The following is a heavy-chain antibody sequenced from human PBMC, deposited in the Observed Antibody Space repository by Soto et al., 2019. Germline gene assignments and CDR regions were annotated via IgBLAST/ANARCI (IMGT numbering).Heavy chain of an antibody. J-gene: IGHJ2*01. V-gene: IGHV3-23*01. CDR3: AKSIPWWYFDL. Sequence: EGQLLESGGGLVQPGGSLRLSCAASGFTFSSYAMSWVRQAPGKGLEWVSSISGGGGSTYYADSVKGRFTSSRDNSKNTLSLQMNSLRAEDTAVYYCAKSIPWWYFDLWGRGTLVTVSS. D-gene: IGHD6-6*01. CDR1: GFTFSSYA. CDR2: ISGGGGST.